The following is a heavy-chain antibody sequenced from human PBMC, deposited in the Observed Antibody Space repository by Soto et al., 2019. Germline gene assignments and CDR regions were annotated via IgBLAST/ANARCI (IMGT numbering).Heavy chain of an antibody. J-gene: IGHJ6*02. D-gene: IGHD5-12*01. V-gene: IGHV3-21*01. CDR1: GFTFNSYN. CDR2: ISSSSNYI. CDR3: ARTRRDGYNNPYYYYGMDV. Sequence: EVQLVESGGGLVKPGGSLRLSCAASGFTFNSYNMNWVRQTPGKGLEWVSSISSSSNYIYYADSVKGRFTISRDNAKNSLYLQMNSLRAEDTAVYYCARTRRDGYNNPYYYYGMDVWGQGTTVTVSS.